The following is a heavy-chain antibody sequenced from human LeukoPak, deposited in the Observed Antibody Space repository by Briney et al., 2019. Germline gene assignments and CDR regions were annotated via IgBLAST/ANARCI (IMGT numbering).Heavy chain of an antibody. J-gene: IGHJ5*02. CDR3: ARLGIMWPWFDP. D-gene: IGHD7-27*01. CDR2: MNPNSGNT. CDR1: GYTFTSYD. V-gene: IGHV1-8*03. Sequence: ASVKVSCKASGYTFTSYDINWVRQATGQGLEWMGWMNPNSGNTGYAQKFQGRVTITRNTSISTAYMELSSLRSEDTAVYYCARLGIMWPWFDPWGQGTLVTVSS.